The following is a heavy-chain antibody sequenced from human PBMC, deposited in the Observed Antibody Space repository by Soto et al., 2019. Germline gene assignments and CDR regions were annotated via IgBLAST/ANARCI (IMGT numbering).Heavy chain of an antibody. V-gene: IGHV1-69*13. Sequence: ASVKVSCKASGGTFSSYAISWVRQAPGQGLEWMGGIIPIFGTANYAQKFQGRVTITADESTSTAYMELSSLRSEDTAAYYCARAPQFPYYYYYYGMDVWGQGTTVTVSS. CDR3: ARAPQFPYYYYYYGMDV. CDR2: IIPIFGTA. CDR1: GGTFSSYA. J-gene: IGHJ6*02.